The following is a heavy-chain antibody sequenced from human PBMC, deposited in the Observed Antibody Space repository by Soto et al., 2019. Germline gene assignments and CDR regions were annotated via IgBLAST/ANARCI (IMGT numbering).Heavy chain of an antibody. J-gene: IGHJ5*02. CDR2: IYHTGTT. D-gene: IGHD2-15*01. CDR1: GGSIISGGYW. CDR3: ATLPPRIVVVMTDLPT. Sequence: SVTLSVTCAVSGGSIISGGYWWSWDRQTPGKRLEWIGQIYHTGTTSYNPSLKNRVTISLDKSNNQFSLRLTSMTAADTAVYYCATLPPRIVVVMTDLPTWGQGTLVTVSS. V-gene: IGHV4-4*02.